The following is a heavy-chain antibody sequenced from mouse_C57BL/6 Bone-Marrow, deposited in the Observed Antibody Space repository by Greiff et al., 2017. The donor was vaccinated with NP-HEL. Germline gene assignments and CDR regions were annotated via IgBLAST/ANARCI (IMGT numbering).Heavy chain of an antibody. Sequence: VQLQQSGAELVRPGASVKLSCTASGFNIKDDYMHWVKQRPEQGLEWIGWIDPENGDTEYASKFQGKATITADTSSNTAYLQLSSLTSEDTAIYYCTSYGNYWCFDVWGTGTTVTVSS. CDR1: GFNIKDDY. J-gene: IGHJ1*03. D-gene: IGHD2-1*01. V-gene: IGHV14-4*01. CDR2: IDPENGDT. CDR3: TSYGNYWCFDV.